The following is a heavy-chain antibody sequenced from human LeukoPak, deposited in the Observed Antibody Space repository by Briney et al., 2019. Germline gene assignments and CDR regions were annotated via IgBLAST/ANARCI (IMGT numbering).Heavy chain of an antibody. CDR1: GGSISSYY. V-gene: IGHV4-59*08. CDR2: IYYSGST. CDR3: ATAPPYYYYMDV. Sequence: PSETLSLTCTVSGGSISSYYWSWIRQPPGKGLEWIGYIYYSGSTNYNPSLKSRVTISVDTSKNQFSLKLSSVTAADTAVYYCATAPPYYYYMDVWGKGTTVTVSS. J-gene: IGHJ6*03.